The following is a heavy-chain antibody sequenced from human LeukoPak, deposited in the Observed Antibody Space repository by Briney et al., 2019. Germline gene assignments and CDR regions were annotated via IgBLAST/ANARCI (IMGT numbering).Heavy chain of an antibody. D-gene: IGHD6-6*01. J-gene: IGHJ4*02. CDR3: ARDLGSSSSGYYFHY. Sequence: GASVKVSCKASVYTFTSYGISWVRQAPGQGLEWMGWISAYNGNTNYAQKLQGRVTMTTDTSTSTAYMELRSLRSDDTAVYYCARDLGSSSSGYYFHYWGQATLVTVSS. V-gene: IGHV1-18*01. CDR2: ISAYNGNT. CDR1: VYTFTSYG.